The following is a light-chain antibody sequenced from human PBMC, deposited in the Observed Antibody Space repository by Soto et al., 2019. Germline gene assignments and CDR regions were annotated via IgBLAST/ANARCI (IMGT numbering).Light chain of an antibody. CDR1: QSVSSA. Sequence: EIVMTQSPATLSVSPGERATLSCRASQSVSSALAWYQHNPGRAPRLLIYGASTRATGIPARFSGSGSGTEFTLTISSLQSEDFAVYYCQHYHGWPITFGQGTRLEIK. V-gene: IGKV3-15*01. CDR3: QHYHGWPIT. CDR2: GAS. J-gene: IGKJ5*01.